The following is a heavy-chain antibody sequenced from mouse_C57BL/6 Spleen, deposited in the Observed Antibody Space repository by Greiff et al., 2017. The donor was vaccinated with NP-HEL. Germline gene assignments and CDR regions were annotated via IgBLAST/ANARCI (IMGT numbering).Heavy chain of an antibody. J-gene: IGHJ2*01. CDR1: GYTFTDYY. CDR2: LGPGSGST. D-gene: IGHD2-4*01. CDR3: AREPGDYVPFDY. Sequence: VQLQQSGAELVKPGASVKISCKASGYTFTDYYINWVKQRPGQGLEWIGKLGPGSGSTYYNEKFKGKATLTADKSSSTAYMQLSSLTSEDSAVYFCAREPGDYVPFDYWGQGTTLTVSS. V-gene: IGHV1-77*01.